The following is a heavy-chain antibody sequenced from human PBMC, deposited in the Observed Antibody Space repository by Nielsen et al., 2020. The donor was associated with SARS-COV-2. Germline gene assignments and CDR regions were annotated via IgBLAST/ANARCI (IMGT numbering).Heavy chain of an antibody. V-gene: IGHV4-59*01. D-gene: IGHD3-10*01. CDR2: IYFSGST. CDR3: ARGKRGVAFDV. Sequence: SETLSLTCPVSGGSISGYYWNWIRQPPGKGLEWIGYIYFSGSTTYNPSLKSRVTISVDTSKSHFSLKLNSVTAADTADYYCARGKRGVAFDVWGQGSMVTVSS. J-gene: IGHJ3*01. CDR1: GGSISGYY.